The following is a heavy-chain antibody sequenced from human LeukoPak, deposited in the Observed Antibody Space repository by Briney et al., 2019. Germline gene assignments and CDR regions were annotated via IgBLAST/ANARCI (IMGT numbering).Heavy chain of an antibody. J-gene: IGHJ4*02. D-gene: IGHD6-13*01. V-gene: IGHV4-59*12. CDR2: IYNSGST. CDR1: GGSISGYY. CDR3: ARLAAAGTEDGFDY. Sequence: PSETLSLTCTVSGGSISGYYWSWIRQPPGKGLEWIGYIYNSGSTNYNPSLKSRVTISVDTSKNQFSLKLSSVTAADTAVYYCARLAAAGTEDGFDYWGQGTLVTVSS.